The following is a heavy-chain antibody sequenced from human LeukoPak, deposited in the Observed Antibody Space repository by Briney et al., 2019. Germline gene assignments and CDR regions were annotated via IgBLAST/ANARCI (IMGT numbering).Heavy chain of an antibody. CDR3: AREGPSGSGSYFDY. J-gene: IGHJ4*02. CDR1: GYTFTSYD. Sequence: GASVKVSCKASGYTFTSYDINWVRQATGQGLEWMGWINPNSGGTNYAQKFQGWVTMTRDTSISTAYMELSRLRSDDTAVYYCAREGPSGSGSYFDYWGQGTLVTVSS. CDR2: INPNSGGT. V-gene: IGHV1-2*04. D-gene: IGHD3-10*01.